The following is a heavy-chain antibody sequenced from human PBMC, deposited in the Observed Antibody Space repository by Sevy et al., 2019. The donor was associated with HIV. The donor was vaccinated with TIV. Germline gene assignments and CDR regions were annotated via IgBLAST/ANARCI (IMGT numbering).Heavy chain of an antibody. CDR2: ISYDGGNK. CDR1: GFTFSNSY. D-gene: IGHD2-15*01. J-gene: IGHJ6*02. Sequence: GGSQRLSCAASGFTFSNSYMHWVRQAPGKGLEWVALISYDGGNKYYVDSVKGRFTISRDNSKNTLYLQMNSLKPEDTAVYYCAKALLGYCSGGNCYEYSYGMDVWGQGTTVTVSS. V-gene: IGHV3-30*18. CDR3: AKALLGYCSGGNCYEYSYGMDV.